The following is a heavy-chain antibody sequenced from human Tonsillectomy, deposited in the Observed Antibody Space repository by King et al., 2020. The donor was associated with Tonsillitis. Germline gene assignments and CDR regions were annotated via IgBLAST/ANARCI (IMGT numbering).Heavy chain of an antibody. D-gene: IGHD2-15*01. CDR2: FDPENGET. J-gene: IGHJ6*02. CDR3: ATERLVVVGATWRPYGMDL. Sequence: VQLVQSGAEVKKPGASVKVSCKVSGYTLTELSMHWVRQAPGKGLEWMGGFDPENGETIYAQKFQGRVTMTEDTSTDTAYMELSSLRSEDTAVYYCATERLVVVGATWRPYGMDLWGQGTTVTVSS. CDR1: GYTLTELS. V-gene: IGHV1-24*01.